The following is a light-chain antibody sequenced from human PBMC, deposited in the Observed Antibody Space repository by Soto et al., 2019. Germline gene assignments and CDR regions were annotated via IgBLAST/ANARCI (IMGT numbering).Light chain of an antibody. J-gene: IGLJ1*01. V-gene: IGLV3-21*02. CDR3: QSADSSGTYYV. Sequence: SYELTQPPSVSVAPGQTARITCGGNNIGSKSVHWYQQKPGQAPVLVVYDDSDRPSGIPERFSGSSSGTTVTLTISGVQAEDEADYYCQSADSSGTYYVFGTGTKVTVL. CDR1: NIGSKS. CDR2: DDS.